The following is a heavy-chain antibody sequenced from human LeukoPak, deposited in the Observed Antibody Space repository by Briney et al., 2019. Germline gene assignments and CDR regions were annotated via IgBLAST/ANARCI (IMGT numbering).Heavy chain of an antibody. Sequence: SQTLSLTCAISGDSVSSNTAAWNWIRQSPSRGLEWLGRTYYRSKWYNGYAVSVKSRISINPDTSKNQFSLQLNSVTPEDTAVYYCASSSYARDGHNWFDPWGQGTLVTVSS. CDR3: ASSSYARDGHNWFDP. V-gene: IGHV6-1*01. CDR2: TYYRSKWYN. J-gene: IGHJ5*02. CDR1: GDSVSSNTAA. D-gene: IGHD5-24*01.